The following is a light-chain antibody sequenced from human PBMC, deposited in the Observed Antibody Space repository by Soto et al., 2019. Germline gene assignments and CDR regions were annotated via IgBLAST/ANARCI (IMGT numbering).Light chain of an antibody. CDR1: QSINTW. J-gene: IGKJ2*01. V-gene: IGKV1-5*03. CDR3: QQYHNFLPP. CDR2: KAS. Sequence: DIQMTQSPSTLSASVGDRVTITCRPSQSINTWLAWYQKKPGKAPKLLIQKASSLESGVPSRFSGSGSGTEFTLTITSLQPDDFATYCCQQYHNFLPPFGQGTKLAIK.